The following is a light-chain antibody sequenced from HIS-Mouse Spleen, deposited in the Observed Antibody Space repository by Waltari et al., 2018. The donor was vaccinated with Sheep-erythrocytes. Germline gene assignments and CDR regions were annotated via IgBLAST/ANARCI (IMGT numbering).Light chain of an antibody. V-gene: IGLV2-8*01. Sequence: QSALTPPPSASGSPFPAVTISCTGTSSDVSGYNYVSWYQQHPGKATKLMIYEVSKRTGGGTEGVSGSKSGKTASLTVSGLQAEDEADYYCSSYAGSNNWVFGGGTKLTVL. CDR1: SSDVSGYNY. CDR2: EVS. CDR3: SSYAGSNNWV. J-gene: IGLJ3*02.